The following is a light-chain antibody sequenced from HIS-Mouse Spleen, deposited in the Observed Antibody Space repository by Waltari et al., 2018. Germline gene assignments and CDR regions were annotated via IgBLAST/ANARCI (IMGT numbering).Light chain of an antibody. CDR1: ALPKKY. V-gene: IGLV3-10*01. CDR2: EDS. CDR3: QQYGSSPLT. Sequence: SYELTQPPSVSVSPGQTARITCSGDALPKKYAYWYQQKSGQAPVLVIYEDSKRPSGIPERFSGSNSGNTATLTISRLEPEDFAVYYCQQYGSSPLTFGGGTK. J-gene: IGLJ2*01.